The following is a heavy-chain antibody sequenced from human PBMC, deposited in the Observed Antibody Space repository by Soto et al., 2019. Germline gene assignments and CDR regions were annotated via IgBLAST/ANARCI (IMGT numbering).Heavy chain of an antibody. V-gene: IGHV3-30*09. J-gene: IGHJ6*02. Sequence: PGGSLRLSCAASGFTFSGYAMHWVRQAPGKGLEWVAFISYDGSNKYYADSVKGRFAISRDNSKNTLYLQMNSLRGEDTAVYYCTRRGYGMDVWGQGTTVTVSS. CDR1: GFTFSGYA. CDR2: ISYDGSNK. CDR3: TRRGYGMDV.